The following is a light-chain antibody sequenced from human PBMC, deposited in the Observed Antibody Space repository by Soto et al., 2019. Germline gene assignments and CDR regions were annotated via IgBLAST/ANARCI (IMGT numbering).Light chain of an antibody. V-gene: IGLV2-18*02. CDR3: SSYASSSTRV. Sequence: QSALTQPPSVSGSPGQSVTISCTGTSSDVGSYNRVSWYQQPPGTAPKLMIYEVSNRPSGVPDRFSGSKSGNTASLTISGLQAEDEADYYCSSYASSSTRVFGTGTKVTVL. CDR1: SSDVGSYNR. CDR2: EVS. J-gene: IGLJ1*01.